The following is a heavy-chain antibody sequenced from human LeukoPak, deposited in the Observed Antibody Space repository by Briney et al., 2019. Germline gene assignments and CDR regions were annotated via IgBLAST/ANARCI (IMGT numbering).Heavy chain of an antibody. D-gene: IGHD6-13*01. V-gene: IGHV1-69*04. J-gene: IGHJ4*02. CDR3: ARSIAAAGTEAAY. CDR1: GGTFSSYA. Sequence: AASVKVSCKASGGTFSSYAISWVRKAPGQGLEWMGRIIPILGIANYAQKFQGRVTITADKSTSTAYMELSSLRSEDTAVYYCARSIAAAGTEAAYWGQGTLVTVSS. CDR2: IIPILGIA.